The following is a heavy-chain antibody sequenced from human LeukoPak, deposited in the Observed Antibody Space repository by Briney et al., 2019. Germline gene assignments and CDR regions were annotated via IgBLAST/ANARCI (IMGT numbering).Heavy chain of an antibody. V-gene: IGHV4-61*01. CDR2: IYYSGST. Sequence: SQTPSLTCTVSGGSISSGSYYWSWIRQPPGKGLEWIGYIYYSGSTNYNPSLKSRVTISIDTSKNQFSLKLSSVTAADTAVYYCARGYHDFSGYWLSYFDYWGQGTLVTVSS. D-gene: IGHD3-22*01. J-gene: IGHJ4*02. CDR1: GGSISSGSYY. CDR3: ARGYHDFSGYWLSYFDY.